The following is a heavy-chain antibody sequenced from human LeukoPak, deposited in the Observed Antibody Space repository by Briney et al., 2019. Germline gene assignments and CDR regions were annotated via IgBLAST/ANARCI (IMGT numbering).Heavy chain of an antibody. V-gene: IGHV1-69*04. CDR1: GGTFSSYA. D-gene: IGHD2-15*01. J-gene: IGHJ3*02. Sequence: SVKVSCKASGGTFSSYAISWVRQAPGQGLEWMGRIIPILGIANYAQKFQGRVTITADESTSTAYMELSSLRSEDTAVYYCARDGVENAFDIWGQGTMVTVSS. CDR3: ARDGVENAFDI. CDR2: IIPILGIA.